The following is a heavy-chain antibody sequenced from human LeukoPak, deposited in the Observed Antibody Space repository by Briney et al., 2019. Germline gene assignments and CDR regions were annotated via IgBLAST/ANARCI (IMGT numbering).Heavy chain of an antibody. D-gene: IGHD3/OR15-3a*01. CDR2: ILGETTT. CDR3: VRDKGLRPTERFDS. V-gene: IGHV3-53*01. Sequence: GGSLRLSCAVSGSSVSSDFMTWVRQAPGKGLEWVSLILGETTTTYADSVEGRFTISRDNSENTLYLQMNRLRAEDTAVYYCVRDKGLRPTERFDSWGQGTLVTVSS. J-gene: IGHJ4*02. CDR1: GSSVSSDF.